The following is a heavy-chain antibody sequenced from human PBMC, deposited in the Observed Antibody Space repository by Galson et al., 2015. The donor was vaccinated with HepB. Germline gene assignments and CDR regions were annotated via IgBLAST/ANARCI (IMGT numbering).Heavy chain of an antibody. J-gene: IGHJ4*02. CDR2: IIPILGIA. V-gene: IGHV1-69*04. CDR3: ASQEGSYCSSTSCSPGDYFDY. Sequence: SVKVSCKASGGTFSSYAISWVRQAPGQGLEWMGRIIPILGIANYAQKFQGRVTITADKSTSTAYMELSSLRSEDTAVYYCASQEGSYCSSTSCSPGDYFDYWGQGTLVTVSS. CDR1: GGTFSSYA. D-gene: IGHD2-2*01.